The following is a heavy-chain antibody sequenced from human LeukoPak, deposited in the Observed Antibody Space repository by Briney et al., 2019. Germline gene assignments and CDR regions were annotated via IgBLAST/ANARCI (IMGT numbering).Heavy chain of an antibody. Sequence: GGSLRLSCAASGFTFSSYWMHWVRQAPGKGLVWVSRINTDGSTTNYAGSVKGRFTVSRDNAKNTLYLQMNSLRAEDTAMYYCARGDGSGSYRDTFDYWGRGTLVTVSS. CDR2: INTDGSTT. CDR3: ARGDGSGSYRDTFDY. CDR1: GFTFSSYW. D-gene: IGHD3-10*01. J-gene: IGHJ4*02. V-gene: IGHV3-74*01.